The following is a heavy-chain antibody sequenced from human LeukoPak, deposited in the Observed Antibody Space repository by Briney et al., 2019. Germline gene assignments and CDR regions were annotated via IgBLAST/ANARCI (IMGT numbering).Heavy chain of an antibody. J-gene: IGHJ4*02. CDR1: GGTFSSYA. V-gene: IGHV1-69*05. D-gene: IGHD3-22*01. Sequence: ASVKVSCKASGGTFSSYAISWVRQAPGQGLEWMGRIIPIFGTANYAQKFQGRVTITTDESTSTAYMELSSLRSEDTAVYYCAREFDGVYYDSSGYYLDYWGQGTLVTVSS. CDR2: IIPIFGTA. CDR3: AREFDGVYYDSSGYYLDY.